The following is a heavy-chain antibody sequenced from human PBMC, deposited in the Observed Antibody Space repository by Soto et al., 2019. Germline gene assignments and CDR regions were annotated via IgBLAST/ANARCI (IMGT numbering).Heavy chain of an antibody. Sequence: GASVKVSCKASGYTFTSYDINWVRQATGQGLEWMGWMNPNSGNTGYAQKFQGRVTMTRNTSISTAYMELSSLRSEDTAVYYCARTFVAVAGTNVDYWGQGTLVTVSS. V-gene: IGHV1-8*01. J-gene: IGHJ4*02. D-gene: IGHD6-19*01. CDR1: GYTFTSYD. CDR2: MNPNSGNT. CDR3: ARTFVAVAGTNVDY.